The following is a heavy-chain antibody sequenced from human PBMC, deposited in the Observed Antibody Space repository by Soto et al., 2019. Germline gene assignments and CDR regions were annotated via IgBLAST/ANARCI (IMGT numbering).Heavy chain of an antibody. CDR1: GFTLTSHG. CDR2: ISAYNGNT. J-gene: IGHJ6*03. CDR3: ARESVLYGDYDMDV. D-gene: IGHD4-17*01. Sequence: GAPVKGSCKASGFTLTSHGISWVRQAPGQGLEWMGWISAYNGNTNYAQKLQGRVTMTTDTSTSTAYMELRSLRSDDTAVYYCARESVLYGDYDMDVWGKGTTVTVSS. V-gene: IGHV1-18*01.